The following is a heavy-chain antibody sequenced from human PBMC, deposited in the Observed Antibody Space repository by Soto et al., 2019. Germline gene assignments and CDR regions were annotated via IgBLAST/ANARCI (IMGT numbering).Heavy chain of an antibody. CDR1: GYTFTSYA. CDR3: ARAPTGYSSSWVSGPLNY. V-gene: IGHV1-3*01. Sequence: ASVKVSCKASGYTFTSYAMHWVRQAPGQRLEWMGWISAGNGNTKYSQKFQGRVTITRDTSASTAYMELSSLRSEDTAVYYCARAPTGYSSSWVSGPLNYWGQGTLVTVSS. CDR2: ISAGNGNT. D-gene: IGHD6-13*01. J-gene: IGHJ4*02.